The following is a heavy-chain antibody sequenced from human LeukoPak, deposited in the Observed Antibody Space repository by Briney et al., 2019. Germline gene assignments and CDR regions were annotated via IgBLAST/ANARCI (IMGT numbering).Heavy chain of an antibody. CDR2: INPNSGGT. CDR3: ARGIVGATDAFDI. J-gene: IGHJ3*02. CDR1: GYTFTGYY. D-gene: IGHD1-26*01. V-gene: IGHV1-2*02. Sequence: ASVKVSCKASGYTFTGYYMHWLRQAPGQGLEWMGWINPNSGGTNYAQKFQGRVTMTRDTSISAAYMELSRLRSDDTAVYYCARGIVGATDAFDIWGQGTMVTVSS.